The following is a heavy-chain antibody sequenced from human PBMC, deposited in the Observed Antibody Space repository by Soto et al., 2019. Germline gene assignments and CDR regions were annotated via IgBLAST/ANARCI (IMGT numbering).Heavy chain of an antibody. CDR1: GFTFGDYA. Sequence: PGGSLRLSCTASGFTFGDYAMSWFRQAPGKGLEWVGFIRSKAYGGTTEYAASVKGRFTISRDDSKSIAYLQMNSLKTEDTAVYYCTRDTRTVVKTRWALDYWGQGTLVTVSS. CDR3: TRDTRTVVKTRWALDY. J-gene: IGHJ4*02. D-gene: IGHD2-15*01. V-gene: IGHV3-49*03. CDR2: IRSKAYGGTT.